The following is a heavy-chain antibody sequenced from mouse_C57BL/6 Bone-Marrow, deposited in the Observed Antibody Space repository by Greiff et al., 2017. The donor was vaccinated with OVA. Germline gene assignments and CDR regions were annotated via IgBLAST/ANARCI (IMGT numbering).Heavy chain of an antibody. CDR1: GYTFTSYW. Sequence: QVQLQQPGAELVKPGASVKMSCKASGYTFTSYWITWVKQRPGQGLEWIGDIYPGSGSTNYNEKFKSKATLTVDTSSSTAYRQLSSLTSEDSAVYNCARSPDWDGYAMDYWGQGTSVTVSA. J-gene: IGHJ4*01. D-gene: IGHD4-1*01. V-gene: IGHV1-55*01. CDR3: ARSPDWDGYAMDY. CDR2: IYPGSGST.